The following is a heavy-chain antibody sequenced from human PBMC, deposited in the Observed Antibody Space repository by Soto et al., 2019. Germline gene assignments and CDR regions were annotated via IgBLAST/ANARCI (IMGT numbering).Heavy chain of an antibody. Sequence: EVQLLESGGGLGQPGGSLRLSCAASGFSFTSYTMAWVRQAPGKGLEWVSATSGSGSSPYYADSVKGRFTVSRDSSKDMVDLQMESLRAEDTAVYYCARYAYGLSRSSWYRGGWFDPWGQGTLVTVSS. CDR1: GFSFTSYT. D-gene: IGHD6-13*01. J-gene: IGHJ5*02. CDR2: TSGSGSSP. V-gene: IGHV3-23*01. CDR3: ARYAYGLSRSSWYRGGWFDP.